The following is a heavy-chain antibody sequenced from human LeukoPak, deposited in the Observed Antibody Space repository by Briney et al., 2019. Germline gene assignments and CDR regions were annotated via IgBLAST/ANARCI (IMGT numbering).Heavy chain of an antibody. CDR1: GGSFSGYY. D-gene: IGHD3-3*01. Sequence: PSETLSLTCAVYGGSFSGYYWSWIRQPPGKGLEWIGEINHSGSTNYNPSLKSRATISVDTSKNQFSLKLSSVTAADTAVYYCARETKNYDFWSGYWTYNWFDPWGQGTLVTVSS. V-gene: IGHV4-34*01. CDR3: ARETKNYDFWSGYWTYNWFDP. J-gene: IGHJ5*02. CDR2: INHSGST.